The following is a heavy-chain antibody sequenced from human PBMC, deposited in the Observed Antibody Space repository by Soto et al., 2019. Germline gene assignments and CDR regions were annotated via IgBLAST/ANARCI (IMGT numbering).Heavy chain of an antibody. CDR2: MNPNSGNT. V-gene: IGHV1-8*02. Sequence: ASVKVSCKASGYTFTSCAMHWVRQATGQGLEWMGWMNPNSGNTGYAQKFQGRVTMTRNTSISTAYMELSSLRSEDTAVYYCARGSAQYSSGWYYYYYYGMDVWGQGTTVTVSS. D-gene: IGHD6-19*01. CDR3: ARGSAQYSSGWYYYYYYGMDV. CDR1: GYTFTSCA. J-gene: IGHJ6*02.